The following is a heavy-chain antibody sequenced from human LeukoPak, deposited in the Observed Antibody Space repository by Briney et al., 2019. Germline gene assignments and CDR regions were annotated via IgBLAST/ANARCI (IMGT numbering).Heavy chain of an antibody. V-gene: IGHV3-7*01. CDR2: IKQDGSEK. D-gene: IGHD4-17*01. CDR3: ARAVVYGDYQIFDY. Sequence: GGSLRLSCAASGFTFSSYWMSWVRLAPGKGLEWVANIKQDGSEKYYVDSVKGRFTISRDNAKNSLYLQMNSLKAEDTAVYYCARAVVYGDYQIFDYWGQGTLVTVSS. J-gene: IGHJ4*02. CDR1: GFTFSSYW.